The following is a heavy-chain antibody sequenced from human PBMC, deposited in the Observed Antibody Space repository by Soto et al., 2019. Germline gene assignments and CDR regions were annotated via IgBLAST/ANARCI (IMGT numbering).Heavy chain of an antibody. V-gene: IGHV3-48*01. J-gene: IGHJ6*03. CDR1: GFTFSSYS. CDR3: ARVPTDTAYYYYYMDV. Sequence: SGGSLRLSCAASGFTFSSYSMNWVRQAPGKGLEWVSYISSSSSTIYYADSVKGRFTISRDNAKNSLYLQMNSLRAEDTAVYYCARVPTDTAYYYYYMDVWGKGTTVTVSS. CDR2: ISSSSSTI. D-gene: IGHD4-17*01.